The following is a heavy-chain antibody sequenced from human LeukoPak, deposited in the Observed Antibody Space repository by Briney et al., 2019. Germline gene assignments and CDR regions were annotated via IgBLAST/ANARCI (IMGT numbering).Heavy chain of an antibody. J-gene: IGHJ4*02. CDR2: ISSSSSYI. D-gene: IGHD6-19*01. CDR1: GFTFSGHW. Sequence: GGSLRLSCTASGFTFSGHWMSWVRQAPGKGLEWVSSISSSSSYIYYADSVKGRFTISRDNAKNSLYLQMNSLRAEDTAVYYCVRAVAGEFDYWGQGTLVTVSS. V-gene: IGHV3-21*01. CDR3: VRAVAGEFDY.